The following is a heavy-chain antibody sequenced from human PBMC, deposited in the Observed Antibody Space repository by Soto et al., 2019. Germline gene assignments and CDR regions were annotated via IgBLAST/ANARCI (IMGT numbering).Heavy chain of an antibody. CDR3: ARELY. J-gene: IGHJ4*02. CDR2: ISYDGSNK. Sequence: QVQLVESGGGVVQPGRSLRLSCAASGFTFSGYAMHWVRQAPGKGLEWVAVISYDGSNKYYADSVKGRFTISRDNSKNTLYLQMNSLRAEDTAVYYCARELYWGQGTLVTVSS. V-gene: IGHV3-30-3*01. CDR1: GFTFSGYA.